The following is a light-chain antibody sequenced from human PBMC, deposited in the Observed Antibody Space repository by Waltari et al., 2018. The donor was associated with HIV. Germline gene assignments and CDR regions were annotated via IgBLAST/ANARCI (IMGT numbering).Light chain of an antibody. J-gene: IGLJ2*01. CDR2: RNN. CDR1: SSNIWTHY. CDR3: AAWDDTLTVV. V-gene: IGLV1-47*01. Sequence: QSVLTQPPSASGTPGQSVTISCSGTSSNIWTHYVYWYQQFPGTAPKLLIYRNNKRPSGVPDRFSGSKSGTSASLAISGLRSDDEADYYCAAWDDTLTVVFGGGTKLTVL.